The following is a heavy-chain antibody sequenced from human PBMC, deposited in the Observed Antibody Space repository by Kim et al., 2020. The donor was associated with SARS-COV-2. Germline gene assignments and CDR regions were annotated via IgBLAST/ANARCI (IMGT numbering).Heavy chain of an antibody. Sequence: YSPSFQGHITISFDKSLSTAYLQWSSLKASDTAMYYCAGLTVTTLSDWFDSWGQGTLVTVSS. CDR3: AGLTVTTLSDWFDS. V-gene: IGHV5-10-1*01. D-gene: IGHD4-17*01. J-gene: IGHJ5*01.